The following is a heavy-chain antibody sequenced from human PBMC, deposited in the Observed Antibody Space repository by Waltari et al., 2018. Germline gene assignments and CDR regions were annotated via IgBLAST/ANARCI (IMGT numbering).Heavy chain of an antibody. J-gene: IGHJ6*02. Sequence: QVQLVQSGAEVKKPGASVKVSCKASGYTFTSYAMHWVRQAPGQRLEWMGWINAGNGNTKYSQKFQGRVTITRDTSASTAYMELSSLRSEDTAVYYCARDLWFRELLGYYYGMDVWGQGTTVTVSS. V-gene: IGHV1-3*01. D-gene: IGHD3-10*01. CDR2: INAGNGNT. CDR1: GYTFTSYA. CDR3: ARDLWFRELLGYYYGMDV.